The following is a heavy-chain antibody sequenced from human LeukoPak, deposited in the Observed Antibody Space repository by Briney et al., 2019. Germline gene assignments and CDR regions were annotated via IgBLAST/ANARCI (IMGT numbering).Heavy chain of an antibody. Sequence: SETLSLTCAVYGGSFSGYYWGWIRQPPGKGLEWIGSIYHSGTTYYNPSLKSRVTISVDMSKNQFSLNLNSVAAADTAVYYCARGRFYYGSGSPLGYWGQGTLVTVSS. V-gene: IGHV4-38-2*01. D-gene: IGHD3-10*01. CDR2: IYHSGTT. CDR1: GGSFSGYY. J-gene: IGHJ4*02. CDR3: ARGRFYYGSGSPLGY.